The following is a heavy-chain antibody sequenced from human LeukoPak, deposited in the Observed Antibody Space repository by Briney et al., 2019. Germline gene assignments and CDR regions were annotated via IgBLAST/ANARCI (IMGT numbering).Heavy chain of an antibody. CDR3: ARQTGTWYGYFAH. CDR1: GVSIHDFY. Sequence: PSETLSLTCTVSGVSIHDFYWSWIRQPPGKGLEWIGYIYTSGTTHYNPSLQGRVTLSVDTSKKQFSLTLKSVTAADAAIYYCARQTGTWYGYFAHWGQGTLVTVSS. CDR2: IYTSGTT. V-gene: IGHV4-59*08. J-gene: IGHJ4*02. D-gene: IGHD7-27*01.